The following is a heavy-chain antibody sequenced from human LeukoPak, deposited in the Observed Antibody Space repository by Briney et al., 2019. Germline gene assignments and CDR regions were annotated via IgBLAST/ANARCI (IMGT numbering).Heavy chain of an antibody. CDR2: IYYSGST. D-gene: IGHD6-6*01. V-gene: IGHV4-59*01. CDR3: ARVLVEYSSSSEWFDP. CDR1: GGSISSYY. Sequence: SETLSLTCTVSGGSISSYYWSWIRQPPGKGLEWIGNIYYSGSTNYNPSLKSRVTISVDTSKNQFSLKLSSVTAADTAVYYCARVLVEYSSSSEWFDPWGQGTLVTVSS. J-gene: IGHJ5*02.